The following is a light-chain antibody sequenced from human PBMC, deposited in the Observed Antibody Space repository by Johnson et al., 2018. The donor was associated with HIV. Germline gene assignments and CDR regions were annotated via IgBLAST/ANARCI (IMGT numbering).Light chain of an antibody. J-gene: IGLJ1*01. Sequence: HSVLTQPPSVSAAPGQKVTISCSGSSSNIGNNYVSWYQQFPGTAPKLLIYENNKRPSGIPDRFSGSKSGTSATLGITGLQTGDEVDYYCGTWDKSLNTGAVFGTGTKVTVL. CDR2: ENN. CDR1: SSNIGNNY. V-gene: IGLV1-51*02. CDR3: GTWDKSLNTGAV.